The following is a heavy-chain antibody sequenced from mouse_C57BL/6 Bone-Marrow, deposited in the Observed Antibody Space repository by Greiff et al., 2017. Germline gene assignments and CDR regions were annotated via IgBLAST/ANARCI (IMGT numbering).Heavy chain of an antibody. D-gene: IGHD4-1*01. J-gene: IGHJ3*01. Sequence: VHVKQSGAELVRPGASVKLSCTASGFNIKDDYMHWVKQRPEQGLEWIGWIDPENGDTEYASKFQGKATRTADTSSNTAYLQLSSLTSEDTAVYYCTTGTPFAYWGQGTLVTVSA. CDR2: IDPENGDT. V-gene: IGHV14-4*01. CDR1: GFNIKDDY. CDR3: TTGTPFAY.